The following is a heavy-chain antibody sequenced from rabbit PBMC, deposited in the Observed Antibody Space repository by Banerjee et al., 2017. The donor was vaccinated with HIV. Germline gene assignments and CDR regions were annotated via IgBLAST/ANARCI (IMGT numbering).Heavy chain of an antibody. Sequence: QSLEESGGDLVKPGASLTLTCTASGFTLSSYWICWVRQAPGKGLEWIGFIDTNTGKTFYVSWAKGRFTISKTSPTTVTLQMTSLTVADTATYFCARSAYTGGGISSGFSRLDLWGPGTLVTVS. D-gene: IGHD8-1*01. CDR2: IDTNTGKT. J-gene: IGHJ3*01. CDR1: GFTLSSYW. V-gene: IGHV1S40*01. CDR3: ARSAYTGGGISSGFSRLDL.